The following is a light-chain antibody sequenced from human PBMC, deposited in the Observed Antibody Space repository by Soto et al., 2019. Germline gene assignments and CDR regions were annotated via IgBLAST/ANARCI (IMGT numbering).Light chain of an antibody. J-gene: IGLJ2*01. CDR3: QSYDSSLSGVV. CDR2: GNS. CDR1: SSNIGAGYD. V-gene: IGLV1-40*01. Sequence: QSVLTQPPSVSGAPGQRVTISCTGSSSNIGAGYDVHWYQQLPGTAPKLLIYGNSNRPSGVPDRFSGSKSGTSACLAITGRQAEDEADYYCQSYDSSLSGVVFGGGTKLTVL.